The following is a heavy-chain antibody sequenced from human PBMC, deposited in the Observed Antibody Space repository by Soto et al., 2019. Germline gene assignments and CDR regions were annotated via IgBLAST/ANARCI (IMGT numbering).Heavy chain of an antibody. CDR1: GYTFTSYG. CDR3: ARDLGGQIVDY. D-gene: IGHD3-3*01. V-gene: IGHV1-18*01. CDR2: ISGYNGNT. Sequence: QVQLVQSGAEVKKPGASVKVSCKASGYTFTSYGITWVRQAPGQGLEWMGWISGYNGNTKYAQKLQGRVTMTTGTSTSRAYMELRSLRSDDTAVYYGARDLGGQIVDYWGQGTLVTVSS. J-gene: IGHJ4*02.